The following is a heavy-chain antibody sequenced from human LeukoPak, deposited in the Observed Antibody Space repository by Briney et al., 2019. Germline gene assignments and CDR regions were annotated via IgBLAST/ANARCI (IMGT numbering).Heavy chain of an antibody. Sequence: GGSLRLSCAASGFTFSAPFMHWVRQASGKGLEWVGRIRNKANSYATEYAASVKGRFTISRDDSKNTAYLQMNSLKTEDTAVYYCTRLGAVNDYWGQGTLVTVSS. CDR2: IRNKANSYAT. CDR1: GFTFSAPF. J-gene: IGHJ4*02. D-gene: IGHD1-26*01. CDR3: TRLGAVNDY. V-gene: IGHV3-73*01.